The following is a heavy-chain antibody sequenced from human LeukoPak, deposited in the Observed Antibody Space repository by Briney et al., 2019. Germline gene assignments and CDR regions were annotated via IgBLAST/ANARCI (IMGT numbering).Heavy chain of an antibody. Sequence: SETLSLTCTVSGGSISSSSYYWVWIRQPPGKGLEWIGSIYYSGSTYYNPSLKSRVTISVDTSKNQFSLKLSSVTAADTAVYYCARVGSSWWFWFDPWGQGTLVTVSS. CDR1: GGSISSSSYY. CDR2: IYYSGST. D-gene: IGHD6-13*01. V-gene: IGHV4-39*07. CDR3: ARVGSSWWFWFDP. J-gene: IGHJ5*02.